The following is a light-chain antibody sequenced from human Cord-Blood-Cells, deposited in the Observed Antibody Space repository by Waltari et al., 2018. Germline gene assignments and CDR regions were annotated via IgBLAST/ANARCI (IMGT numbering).Light chain of an antibody. J-gene: IGLJ2*01. Sequence: QSALTQPASVSGSPGQSITISCTGTSSDVGSYNSVSWYQQHPSKAPKRMIYEGSKRPSGVSNRFSGSKSGNTASLTISGLQAEDEADYYCCSYAGSVVFGGGTKLTVL. CDR3: CSYAGSVV. CDR2: EGS. V-gene: IGLV2-23*01. CDR1: SSDVGSYNS.